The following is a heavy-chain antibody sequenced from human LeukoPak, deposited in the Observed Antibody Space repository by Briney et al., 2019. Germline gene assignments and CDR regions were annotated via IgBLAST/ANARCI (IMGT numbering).Heavy chain of an antibody. CDR3: ARASLSGRNYYMDV. CDR2: ISASGTT. D-gene: IGHD3-10*01. V-gene: IGHV4-4*07. CDR1: GDSFSSYQ. J-gene: IGHJ6*03. Sequence: ASETLSLTCIVSGDSFSSYQWSWVRQPAGKGLEWIGRISASGTTNSNPALKSRVTMSVDSSKKQFSLNLSSVTAADTAVYYCARASLSGRNYYMDVWGKGTTVTVSS.